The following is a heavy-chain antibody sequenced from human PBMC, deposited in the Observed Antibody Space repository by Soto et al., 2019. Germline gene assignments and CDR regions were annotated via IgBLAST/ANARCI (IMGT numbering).Heavy chain of an antibody. Sequence: QVQLVQSGAEVKKPGSSVKVSCKASGGTFSSYTISWVRQAPGQGLEWMGRIIPILDIANYAQKFQGRVTITGDKSTSTAYMELSSLGSEDTAVYYCAKEYYDILTGYYTYYYYGMDVWGQGTTVTVSS. CDR2: IIPILDIA. D-gene: IGHD3-9*01. J-gene: IGHJ6*02. V-gene: IGHV1-69*08. CDR3: AKEYYDILTGYYTYYYYGMDV. CDR1: GGTFSSYT.